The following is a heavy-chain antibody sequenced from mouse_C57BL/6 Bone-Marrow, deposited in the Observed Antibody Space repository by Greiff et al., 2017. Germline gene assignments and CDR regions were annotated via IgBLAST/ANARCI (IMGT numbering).Heavy chain of an antibody. D-gene: IGHD1-1*01. V-gene: IGHV10-1*01. Sequence: EVKLQESGGGLVQPKGSLKLSCAASGFSFNTYAMNWVRQAPGKGLEWVARIRSKSNNYATYYADSVKDRFTISRDDSESMLYLQMNNLKTEDTAMYYCVRGSSHWYFDVWGTGTTVTVSS. J-gene: IGHJ1*03. CDR3: VRGSSHWYFDV. CDR1: GFSFNTYA. CDR2: IRSKSNNYAT.